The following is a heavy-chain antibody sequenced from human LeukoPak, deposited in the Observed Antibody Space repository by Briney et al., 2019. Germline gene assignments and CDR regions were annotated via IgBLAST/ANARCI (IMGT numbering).Heavy chain of an antibody. CDR1: GYTFTGYY. D-gene: IGHD3-10*01. J-gene: IGHJ6*02. CDR3: ATGGVLLWFGVYCMDV. Sequence: ASVKVSCKASGYTFTGYYMHWVRQAPGQGLEWMGWINPNSGGTNYAQKFQGRVTMTRDTSISTAYMELSRLRSDDTAVYYCATGGVLLWFGVYCMDVWGQATTVTVSS. V-gene: IGHV1-2*02. CDR2: INPNSGGT.